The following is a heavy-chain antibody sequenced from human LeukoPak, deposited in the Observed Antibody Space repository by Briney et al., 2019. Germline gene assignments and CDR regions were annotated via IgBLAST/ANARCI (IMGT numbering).Heavy chain of an antibody. V-gene: IGHV3-74*01. CDR1: GLTFSSYW. Sequence: GGSLRLSCAASGLTFSSYWMYWVRQAPGKGLVWVSRINSDGSSTSHADSVKGRFTISRDNAKNTLYLQMNSLRAEDTAVYYCAREGGYSHAFDYWGQGTLVTVSS. CDR3: AREGGYSHAFDY. J-gene: IGHJ4*02. CDR2: INSDGSST. D-gene: IGHD3-22*01.